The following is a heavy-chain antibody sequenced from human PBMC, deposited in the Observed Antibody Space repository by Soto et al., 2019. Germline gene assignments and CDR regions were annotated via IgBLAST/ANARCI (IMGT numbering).Heavy chain of an antibody. J-gene: IGHJ6*02. CDR3: TKDQSRNLNHGDYYYYGMDL. Sequence: EVQLLESGGGSIPPGGSLRLPCAPSGFPFRLYLMTWVRQAPGKDLSWVSLINQNSGYAYYADSVKGRFTIHRDNPKNTLYLQMNSLRAEDTAVYYCTKDQSRNLNHGDYYYYGMDLWGQGTTVTVSS. D-gene: IGHD3-3*01. V-gene: IGHV3-23*01. CDR2: INQNSGYA. CDR1: GFPFRLYL.